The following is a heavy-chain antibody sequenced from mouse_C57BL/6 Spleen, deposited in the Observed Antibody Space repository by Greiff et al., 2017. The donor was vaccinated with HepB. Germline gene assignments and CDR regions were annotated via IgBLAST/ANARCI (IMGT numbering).Heavy chain of an antibody. Sequence: DVKLVESGGGLVKPGGSLKLSCAASGFTFSDYGMHWVRQAPEKGLEWVAYISSGSSTIYYADTVKGRFTISRDNAKNTLFLQMTSLRSEDTAMYYCARPPTVVVKGDAMDYWGQGTSVTVSS. CDR1: GFTFSDYG. CDR3: ARPPTVVVKGDAMDY. CDR2: ISSGSSTI. V-gene: IGHV5-17*01. J-gene: IGHJ4*01. D-gene: IGHD1-1*01.